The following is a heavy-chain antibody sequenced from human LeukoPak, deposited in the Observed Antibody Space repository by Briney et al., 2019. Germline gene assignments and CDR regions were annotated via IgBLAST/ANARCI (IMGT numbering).Heavy chain of an antibody. D-gene: IGHD3-22*01. V-gene: IGHV4-59*01. J-gene: IGHJ4*02. CDR3: ARLSGYSSGHYYSDY. CDR2: IYYRGST. CDR1: GGSISSDY. Sequence: PSETLSLTCTVSGGSISSDYWSWTRQPPGKGLVWIGYIYYRGSTNYNPSLKSRVTISVDTSKNQFSLKLSSVTAADTAVYYCARLSGYSSGHYYSDYWGQGTLVTVSS.